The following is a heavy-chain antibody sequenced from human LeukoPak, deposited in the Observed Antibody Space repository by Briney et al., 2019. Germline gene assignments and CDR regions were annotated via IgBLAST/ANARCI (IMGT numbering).Heavy chain of an antibody. Sequence: ESGPTLVNPTQTLTLTCTFSGFSLSTSGVGVGWIRQPPGKALEWLALIYWNDDKRYSSSLKSRLTITKDTSKNQVVLTMTNMDPADTATYYCAHREDTATLDYWGQGTLVTVSS. CDR2: IYWNDDK. D-gene: IGHD5-18*01. V-gene: IGHV2-5*01. J-gene: IGHJ4*02. CDR1: GFSLSTSGVG. CDR3: AHREDTATLDY.